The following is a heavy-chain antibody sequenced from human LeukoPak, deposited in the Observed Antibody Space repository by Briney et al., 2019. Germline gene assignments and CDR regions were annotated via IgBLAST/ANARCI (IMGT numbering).Heavy chain of an antibody. Sequence: GGSLRLSCAASGFTFSNYAMGWVRQAPGKGLEWVSLISGSGGGTYFADSVKGRFTISRDNSKNTLYLQMDGLRAEGTAIYYCAPDLRGSAWSLDDWGQGTLVTVSS. CDR2: ISGSGGGT. CDR1: GFTFSNYA. D-gene: IGHD6-13*01. CDR3: APDLRGSAWSLDD. V-gene: IGHV3-23*01. J-gene: IGHJ4*02.